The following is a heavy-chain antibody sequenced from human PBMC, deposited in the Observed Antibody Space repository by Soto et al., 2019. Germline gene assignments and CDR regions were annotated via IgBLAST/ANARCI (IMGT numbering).Heavy chain of an antibody. CDR1: GFTFNRYA. V-gene: IGHV3-30*18. CDR3: AKVAPSDTPPPPHCVDV. J-gene: IGHJ6*04. Sequence: PGGSLRLSCAASGFTFNRYAMHWVRQAPGKGLEWVALISYDGSNKYYADSVKGRFTISRDNSKNTLYLQMKSLRAEDTAVYYCAKVAPSDTPPPPHCVDVWHKETTVTVSS. D-gene: IGHD2-15*01. CDR2: ISYDGSNK.